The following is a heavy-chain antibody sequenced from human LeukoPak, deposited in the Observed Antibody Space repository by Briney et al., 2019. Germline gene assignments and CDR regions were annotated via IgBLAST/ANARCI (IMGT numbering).Heavy chain of an antibody. Sequence: GGSLRLSCAASGFTFTTYWMSWGRQAPGKGLEWVANINQDGTEKFYVDSVKGRFTISRDNAKNSLYLQMNSLRVEDTAVYYCAKVAKYYYGSETYYFFEHWGQGTPVTASS. V-gene: IGHV3-7*01. D-gene: IGHD3-10*01. CDR3: AKVAKYYYGSETYYFFEH. CDR2: INQDGTEK. CDR1: GFTFTTYW. J-gene: IGHJ4*02.